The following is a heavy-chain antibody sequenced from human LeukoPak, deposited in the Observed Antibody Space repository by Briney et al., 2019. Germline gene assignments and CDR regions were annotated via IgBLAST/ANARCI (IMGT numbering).Heavy chain of an antibody. D-gene: IGHD3-10*01. J-gene: IGHJ4*02. CDR3: ARSYGSGSSFDY. V-gene: IGHV5-51*01. Sequence: GESLQISCKGSGYRFTNYWIGWVRRLPGKGLEWMGIIYPGDSDTRYRPSFQGQVTISADKSISTAYLQWSSLKASDTAMYYCARSYGSGSSFDYWGQGTLVTVSS. CDR2: IYPGDSDT. CDR1: GYRFTNYW.